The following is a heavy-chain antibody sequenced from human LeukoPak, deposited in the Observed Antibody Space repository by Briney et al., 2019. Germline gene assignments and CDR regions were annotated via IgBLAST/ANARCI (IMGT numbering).Heavy chain of an antibody. CDR2: ISYDGSNK. J-gene: IGHJ4*02. D-gene: IGHD3-10*01. CDR1: GFTFSSYG. V-gene: IGHV3-30*18. CDR3: AKVGAPLLLWFGELDY. Sequence: GGSLRLSCAASGFTFSSYGMHWVRQAPGKGREWVAVISYDGSNKYYADSVKGRFTISRDNSKNTLYLQMNSLRAEDTAVYYCAKVGAPLLLWFGELDYWGQGTLVTVSS.